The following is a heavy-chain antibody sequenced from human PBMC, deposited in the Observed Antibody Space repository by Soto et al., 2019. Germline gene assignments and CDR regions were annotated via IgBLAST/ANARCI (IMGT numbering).Heavy chain of an antibody. CDR2: IKAYGSEK. CDR1: GFTFSNVW. CDR3: ARDVI. Sequence: EVQLVESGGGLVQPGGSLRLSCAASGFTFSNVWMSWVRQAPGEGLEWVASIKAYGSEKNYVDAVRGRFTISRDNAKNSLYLETNSLTADDAAVYFCARDVIWGQGSLVTVSS. V-gene: IGHV3-7*03. J-gene: IGHJ4*02.